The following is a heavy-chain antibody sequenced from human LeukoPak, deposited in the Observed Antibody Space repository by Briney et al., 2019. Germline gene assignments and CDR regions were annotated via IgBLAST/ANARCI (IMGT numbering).Heavy chain of an antibody. V-gene: IGHV1-69*06. CDR2: IIPIFGTA. CDR3: ARARVGATTIGAFDI. CDR1: GGTFSSYA. J-gene: IGHJ3*02. Sequence: SVKVSCKASGGTFSSYAISWVRQAPGQGLEWMGGIIPIFGTANYAQKFQGRVTITADKSTSTAYMELSSLRSEDTAVYYCARARVGATTIGAFDIWGQGTMVTVSS. D-gene: IGHD1-26*01.